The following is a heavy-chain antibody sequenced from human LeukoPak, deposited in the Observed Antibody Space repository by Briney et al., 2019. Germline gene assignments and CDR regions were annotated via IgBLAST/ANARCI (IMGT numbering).Heavy chain of an antibody. V-gene: IGHV3-53*01. D-gene: IGHD3-22*01. Sequence: GGSLRLSCAASGFTVSSNYMSWVRHAPGKGLEWVSVIYSGGSTYYADSVKGRFTISRDNSKNTLYLQMNSLRAEDTAVYYCASIDSSGYYAKNDYWGQGTLVTVSS. CDR2: IYSGGST. J-gene: IGHJ4*02. CDR3: ASIDSSGYYAKNDY. CDR1: GFTVSSNY.